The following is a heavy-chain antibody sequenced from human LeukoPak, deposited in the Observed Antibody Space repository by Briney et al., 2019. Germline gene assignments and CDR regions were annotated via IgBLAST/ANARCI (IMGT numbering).Heavy chain of an antibody. J-gene: IGHJ6*03. CDR1: GYTFTSYD. CDR2: MNPNSGNT. Sequence: GASVKVSCKASGYTFTSYDINWVRQATGQGLEWMGWMNPNSGNTGYAQKFQGRVTMTRNTSISTAYMELSSLRSEDTAVYYCARGVRTMVRGVIGLYYYYYYMDVWGKGTTVTISS. D-gene: IGHD3-10*01. V-gene: IGHV1-8*01. CDR3: ARGVRTMVRGVIGLYYYYYYMDV.